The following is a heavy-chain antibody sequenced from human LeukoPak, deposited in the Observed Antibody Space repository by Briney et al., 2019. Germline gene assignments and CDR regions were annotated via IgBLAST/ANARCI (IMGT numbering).Heavy chain of an antibody. CDR3: ATPLLVAATDAFDI. V-gene: IGHV1-69*05. D-gene: IGHD2-15*01. Sequence: GASVKVSCKASGGTFSSYAISWVRQTPGQGLEWMGGIIPIFGTANYAQKFQGRVTITTDESTSTAYMELSILRSEDTAVYYCATPLLVAATDAFDIWRQGTMVTVSS. CDR1: GGTFSSYA. CDR2: IIPIFGTA. J-gene: IGHJ3*02.